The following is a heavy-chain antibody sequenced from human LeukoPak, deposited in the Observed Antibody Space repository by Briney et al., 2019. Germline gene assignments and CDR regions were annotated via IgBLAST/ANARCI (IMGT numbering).Heavy chain of an antibody. J-gene: IGHJ4*02. D-gene: IGHD5-18*01. V-gene: IGHV4-38-2*01. CDR1: GYSISSGYY. CDR2: IYHSGST. Sequence: PSETLSPTCAVSGYSISSGYYWGWIRQPPGKGLEWIGSIYHSGSTYYNPSLKSRVTISVDTSKNQFSLKLNSVTAADTAMYYCALLGYSYEIDYWGQGTLVTVSS. CDR3: ALLGYSYEIDY.